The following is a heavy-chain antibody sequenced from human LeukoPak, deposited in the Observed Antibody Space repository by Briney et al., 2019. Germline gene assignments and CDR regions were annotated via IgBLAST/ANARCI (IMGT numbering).Heavy chain of an antibody. CDR3: ARSGYCSSTSCYDRDYYYYGMDV. V-gene: IGHV1-46*01. CDR1: GYTFTSYY. J-gene: IGHJ6*02. CDR2: INPSGGST. Sequence: GASVKVSCKASGYTFTSYYMHWVRQAPGQELEWMGIINPSGGSTSYAQKFQGRVTMTRDTSTSTVYMELSSLRSEDTAVYYCARSGYCSSTSCYDRDYYYYGMDVWGQGTTVTVSS. D-gene: IGHD2-2*01.